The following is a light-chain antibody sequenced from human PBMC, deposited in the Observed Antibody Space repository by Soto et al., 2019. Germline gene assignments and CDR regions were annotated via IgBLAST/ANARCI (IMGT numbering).Light chain of an antibody. V-gene: IGKV1-12*01. CDR3: QQANDFPRT. CDR2: AAS. CDR1: HVMCSW. Sequence: DIQMTQSPSSVSASVGDTVNITCRASHVMCSWLAWYQQKAGKAPKLLIYAASRLQSGAPSRFSGSGSGPDFTLTISRLQPEDVASYYCQQANDFPRTFGQGTKLEI. J-gene: IGKJ2*02.